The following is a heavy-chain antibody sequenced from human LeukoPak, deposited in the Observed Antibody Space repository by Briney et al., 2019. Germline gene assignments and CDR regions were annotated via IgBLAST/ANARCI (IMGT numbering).Heavy chain of an antibody. J-gene: IGHJ4*02. Sequence: GGSLRLSCAASGFTVSYNYMNWVRQAPGKGLEWVSAIYSGGNTYYADFVKGRFTISRDNSKNTLYLQMNSLRVEDTAVYYCAKGNRPAIQLWTHYWGQGTLVTVSS. CDR3: AKGNRPAIQLWTHY. CDR1: GFTVSYNY. D-gene: IGHD5-18*01. CDR2: IYSGGNT. V-gene: IGHV3-53*01.